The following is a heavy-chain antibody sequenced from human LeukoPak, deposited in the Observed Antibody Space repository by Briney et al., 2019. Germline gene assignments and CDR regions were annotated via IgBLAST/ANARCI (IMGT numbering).Heavy chain of an antibody. V-gene: IGHV7-4-1*02. CDR1: GYTFTTYA. D-gene: IGHD4-17*01. J-gene: IGHJ4*02. CDR2: INTNTGNP. Sequence: GASVKVSCKASGYTFTTYAINWVRQAPGQGLEWMGWINTNTGNPTFAQGFTGRFVFSLDTSVSTAYLQISSLTAEDTAMYYCALYYGDYGFDHWGQGTLVTVSS. CDR3: ALYYGDYGFDH.